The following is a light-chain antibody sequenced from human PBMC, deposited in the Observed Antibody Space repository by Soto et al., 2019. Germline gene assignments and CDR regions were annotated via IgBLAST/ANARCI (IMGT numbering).Light chain of an antibody. Sequence: EIVLTQSPATLSLSPGQRATLSCRSSQSVTSSYLAWDQQSPGQAPRLLIYGACSRATGIPDRFSGSGSGTDFTLTISRLEPEDFAVYYCQQYDSSGTFGQGTMVDIK. CDR1: QSVTSSY. CDR3: QQYDSSGT. CDR2: GAC. V-gene: IGKV3-20*01. J-gene: IGKJ1*01.